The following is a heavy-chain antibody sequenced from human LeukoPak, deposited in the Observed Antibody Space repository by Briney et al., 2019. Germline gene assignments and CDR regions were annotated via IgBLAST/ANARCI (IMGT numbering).Heavy chain of an antibody. CDR1: GFTFSYYS. CDR2: SNTDGTI. J-gene: IGHJ3*01. Sequence: GGSLRLSCAASGFTFSYYSMNWVRQAPGKGLEWISYSNTDGTISYADSVKGRFTISGDNAENSLYLQMNSLRDEDTAVYFCVRDRDYAFDFWGQGTMVTVSS. CDR3: VRDRDYAFDF. V-gene: IGHV3-48*02.